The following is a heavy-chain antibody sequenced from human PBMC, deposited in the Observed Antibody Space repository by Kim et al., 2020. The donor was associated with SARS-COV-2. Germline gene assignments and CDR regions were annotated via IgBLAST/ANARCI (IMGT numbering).Heavy chain of an antibody. V-gene: IGHV3-7*01. CDR3: ARDSQGFDP. CDR2: SNR. Sequence: SNRCNVDSVKGRITISRDNTRSSLYLRMNSLRAEDTGVYYCARDSQGFDPWSQGTLVTVSS. J-gene: IGHJ5*02.